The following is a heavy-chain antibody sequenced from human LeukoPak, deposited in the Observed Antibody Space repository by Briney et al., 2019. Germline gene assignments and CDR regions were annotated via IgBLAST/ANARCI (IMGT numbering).Heavy chain of an antibody. CDR1: GFTFSSYS. V-gene: IGHV3-21*01. Sequence: PGGSLRLSCAASGFTFSSYSMNWVRQAPGKGLEWVSSISSSSSYIYYADSVKGRFIISRDNAKNSLYLQMNSLRAEDTAVYYCARYGVPAAINYYYYGMDVWGQGTTVTVSS. D-gene: IGHD2-2*01. CDR2: ISSSSSYI. CDR3: ARYGVPAAINYYYYGMDV. J-gene: IGHJ6*02.